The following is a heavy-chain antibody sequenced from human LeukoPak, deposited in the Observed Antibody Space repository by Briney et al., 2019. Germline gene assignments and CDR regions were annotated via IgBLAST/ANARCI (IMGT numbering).Heavy chain of an antibody. CDR3: AKGVEGYSRVDAFDI. D-gene: IGHD6-13*01. CDR1: GYSFTNYG. CDR2: ISVYNGNT. J-gene: IGHJ3*02. Sequence: GASVKVSCKASGYSFTNYGISWVRQAPGQGLEWMGWISVYNGNTNYAQKLQGRVTMTTDTSTSTAYMELRSLRSDDTAVYYCAKGVEGYSRVDAFDIWGQGTMVTVSS. V-gene: IGHV1-18*01.